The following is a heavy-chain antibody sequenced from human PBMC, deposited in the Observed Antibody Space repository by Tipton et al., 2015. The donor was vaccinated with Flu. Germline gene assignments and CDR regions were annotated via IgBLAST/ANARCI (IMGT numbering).Heavy chain of an antibody. J-gene: IGHJ4*02. D-gene: IGHD3-10*01. V-gene: IGHV4-4*07. Sequence: TLSLTCIVSGGSISSYYWAWIRQPAGKGLEWIGRIYTSGSTKYNPSLESRVTMSVDTSKNHFSLKLSSVTAADTAVYYCARGSGSGTYMIFDFWVQGTLATVSS. CDR2: IYTSGST. CDR3: ARGSGSGTYMIFDF. CDR1: GGSISSYY.